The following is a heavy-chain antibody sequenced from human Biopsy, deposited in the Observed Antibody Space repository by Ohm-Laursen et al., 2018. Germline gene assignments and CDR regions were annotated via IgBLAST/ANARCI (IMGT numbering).Heavy chain of an antibody. CDR1: GYSFTIYY. Sequence: SVKVSCKASGYSFTIYYMHWVRQAPGQGLEWMGMINPSGSTTSYPQIFQGRVTMTRDTSKSTVYMELSSLRSADTAVYFCARNTGWYGDLYYFDYWGQGTLVTVSS. D-gene: IGHD6-19*01. J-gene: IGHJ4*02. CDR3: ARNTGWYGDLYYFDY. V-gene: IGHV1-46*01. CDR2: INPSGSTT.